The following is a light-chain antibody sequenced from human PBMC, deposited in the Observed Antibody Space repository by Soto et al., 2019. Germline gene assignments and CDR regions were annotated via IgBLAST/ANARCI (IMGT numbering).Light chain of an antibody. V-gene: IGLV2-14*03. CDR1: SSDIGAYNL. Sequence: QSVLTQPASVSGSPGQSITISCTGTSSDIGAYNLVSWYQQHPGKAPKLMLYDVNIRPSGVSNRFSGSKSGNTASLTISGLQAEDGADYYCTSWTTSTTMIFGGGTKVTVL. CDR2: DVN. J-gene: IGLJ2*01. CDR3: TSWTTSTTMI.